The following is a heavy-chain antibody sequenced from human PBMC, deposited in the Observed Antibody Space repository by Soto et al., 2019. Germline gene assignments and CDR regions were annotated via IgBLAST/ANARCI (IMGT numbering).Heavy chain of an antibody. Sequence: ASVKVSCKASGYTFTSYGISWVRQAPGQGLEWMGWISAYNGNTNYGQKLQGRLTMTTDTSTSTAYMELRSLRSDDTAVYYCARARHDSSWSSVEYFQHWGQGTLVTVYS. D-gene: IGHD6-13*01. CDR3: ARARHDSSWSSVEYFQH. CDR2: ISAYNGNT. V-gene: IGHV1-18*01. J-gene: IGHJ1*01. CDR1: GYTFTSYG.